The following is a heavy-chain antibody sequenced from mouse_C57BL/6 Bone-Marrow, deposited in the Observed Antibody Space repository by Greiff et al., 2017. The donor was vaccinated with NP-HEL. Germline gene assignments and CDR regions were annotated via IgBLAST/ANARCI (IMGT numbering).Heavy chain of an antibody. D-gene: IGHD1-1*01. Sequence: EVKVVESGGDLVKPGGSLKLSCAASGFTFSSYGMSWVRQTPDKRLEWVATISSGGSYTYYPDRVTGRFTISRDHAKNTLYLQMSSLKSDDTAMYYCAIYYGSSYYARDYWGQGTSVTVSS. J-gene: IGHJ4*01. CDR1: GFTFSSYG. CDR3: AIYYGSSYYARDY. V-gene: IGHV5-6*01. CDR2: ISSGGSYT.